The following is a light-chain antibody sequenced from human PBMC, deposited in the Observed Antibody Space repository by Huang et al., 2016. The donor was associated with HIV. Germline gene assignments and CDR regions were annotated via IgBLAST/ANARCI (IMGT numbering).Light chain of an antibody. CDR3: QQYFTTPPWT. CDR1: QGISNS. J-gene: IGKJ2*01. Sequence: DIQMTQSPSSLSASIGDRVTITCRASQGISNSLAWYQQKPGKAPKLLLYAASRLKSGVPSRFSGSGSGTTYTLTISGLRPEDFATFYCQQYFTTPPWTFGQGTKLEIK. V-gene: IGKV1-NL1*01. CDR2: AAS.